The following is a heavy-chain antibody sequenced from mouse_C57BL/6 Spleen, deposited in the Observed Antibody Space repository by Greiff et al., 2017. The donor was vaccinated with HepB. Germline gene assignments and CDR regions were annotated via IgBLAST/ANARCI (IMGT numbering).Heavy chain of an antibody. V-gene: IGHV1-54*01. CDR2: INPGSGGT. CDR1: GYAFTNYL. Sequence: VQLQQSGAELVRPGTSVKVSCKASGYAFTNYLIEWVKQRPGQGLEWIGVINPGSGGTNYNEKFKGKATLTADKSSSTAYMQLSSLTSEYAAVYFCARWSGDYYAMDYWGQGTSVTVSS. J-gene: IGHJ4*01. CDR3: ARWSGDYYAMDY.